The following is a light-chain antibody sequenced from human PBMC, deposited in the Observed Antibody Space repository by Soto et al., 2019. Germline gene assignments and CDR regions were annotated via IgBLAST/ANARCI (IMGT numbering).Light chain of an antibody. CDR1: QGIGTY. J-gene: IGKJ1*01. V-gene: IGKV1-27*01. CDR2: DES. CDR3: QKYYTAPET. Sequence: DIQMTQSPSSLSASVGDRVTITCRASQGIGTYLAWYQQKPGKVPKNLIYDESTLQSGVPSRFSGSGSGTDFTLTISSLQPEDVATYYCQKYYTAPETFGQGTKVEIK.